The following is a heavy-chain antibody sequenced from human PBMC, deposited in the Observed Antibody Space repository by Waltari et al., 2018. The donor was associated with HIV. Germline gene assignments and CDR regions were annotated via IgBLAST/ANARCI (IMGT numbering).Heavy chain of an antibody. D-gene: IGHD1-1*01. CDR1: GYTFTSYD. CDR3: ARRGRVSTGPCYFDY. CDR2: MNPNSGNT. J-gene: IGHJ4*02. V-gene: IGHV1-8*01. Sequence: QVQLVQSGAEVKKPGASVKVSCKASGYTFTSYDINWVRQATGQGLEWMGWMNPNSGNTGYAQKFQGRVTMTRNTSTSTGYMELSSLRSEDMAVYYCARRGRVSTGPCYFDYWGQGTLVTVSS.